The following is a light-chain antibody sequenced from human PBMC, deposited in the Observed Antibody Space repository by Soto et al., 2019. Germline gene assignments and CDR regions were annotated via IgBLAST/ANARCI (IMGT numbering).Light chain of an antibody. V-gene: IGLV1-47*01. CDR2: RNS. Sequence: QSALTQPPSASGTPGQRVTISCSGRSSNIGSNFVYWYQHLPGTAPKLVIYRNSQRPSGVPDRFSGSKSGTSASLAISGLQSEDEADYYCAGWDDSLSGYVFGPGTKLTVL. J-gene: IGLJ1*01. CDR1: SSNIGSNF. CDR3: AGWDDSLSGYV.